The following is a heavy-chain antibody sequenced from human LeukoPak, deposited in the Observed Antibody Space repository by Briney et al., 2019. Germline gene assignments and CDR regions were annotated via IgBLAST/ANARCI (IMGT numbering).Heavy chain of an antibody. CDR1: GGSISSGGYY. Sequence: TLSLPFTVSGGSISSGGYYWSWIRPHPGKGLEWIGYIYYSGSTYYNPSLKSRVTISVDTSKNQFSLKLSSVTAADTAVYYCARGEGYCSSTSCYTYYYGMDVWGQGTTVTVSS. CDR2: IYYSGST. V-gene: IGHV4-31*03. D-gene: IGHD2-2*02. CDR3: ARGEGYCSSTSCYTYYYGMDV. J-gene: IGHJ6*02.